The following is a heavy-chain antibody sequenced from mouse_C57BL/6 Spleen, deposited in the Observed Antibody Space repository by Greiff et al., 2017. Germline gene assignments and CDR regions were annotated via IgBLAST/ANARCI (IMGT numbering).Heavy chain of an antibody. CDR2: IYPGDGDT. D-gene: IGHD2-2*01. CDR1: GYAFSSYW. Sequence: QVQLKESGAELVKPGASVKISCKASGYAFSSYWMNWVKQRPGKGLEWIGQIYPGDGDTNYNGKFKGKATLTADKSSSTAYMQRSSLTSEDSAVYFCARRDYGYDGDAMDYWGQGTSVTVSS. J-gene: IGHJ4*01. CDR3: ARRDYGYDGDAMDY. V-gene: IGHV1-80*01.